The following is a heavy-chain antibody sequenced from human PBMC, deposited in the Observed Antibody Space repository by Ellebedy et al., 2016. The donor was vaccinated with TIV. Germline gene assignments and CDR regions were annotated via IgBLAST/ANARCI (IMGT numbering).Heavy chain of an antibody. CDR3: ARHYTMVRGALNWFDP. CDR1: GGSISSSSYY. J-gene: IGHJ5*02. D-gene: IGHD3-10*01. Sequence: SETLSLXCTVSGGSISSSSYYWGWIRQPPGKGLEWIGSIYYSGSTYYNPSLKSRVTISVDTSKNQFSLKLSSVTAADTAVYYCARHYTMVRGALNWFDPWGQGTLVTVSS. V-gene: IGHV4-39*01. CDR2: IYYSGST.